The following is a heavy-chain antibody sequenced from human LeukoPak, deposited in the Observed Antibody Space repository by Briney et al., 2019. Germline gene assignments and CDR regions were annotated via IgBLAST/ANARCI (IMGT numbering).Heavy chain of an antibody. D-gene: IGHD5/OR15-5a*01. V-gene: IGHV3-30*18. Sequence: GRSLRLSCAASGFTFSSYGMHWVRQAPGKGLEWVAVISYDGSNKYYADSVKGRFTISRDNSKNTLYPQMNSLRAEDTAVYYCAKDLSCLHWGQGTLVTVSS. J-gene: IGHJ4*02. CDR3: AKDLSCLH. CDR2: ISYDGSNK. CDR1: GFTFSSYG.